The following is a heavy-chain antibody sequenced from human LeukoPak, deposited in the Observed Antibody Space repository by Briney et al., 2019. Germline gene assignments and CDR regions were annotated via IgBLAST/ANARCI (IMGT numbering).Heavy chain of an antibody. D-gene: IGHD2-2*01. CDR2: IIPIFGTA. CDR1: GGTFSSYA. Sequence: GASVKVSCKASGGTFSSYAISWVRQAPGQGLEWMGGIIPIFGTANYAQKFQGRVTITTDESTSTAYMELSSLRSEDTAVYHCAREAYCSSTSCYRNSNYDDYYYYYYMDVWGKGTTVTVSS. CDR3: AREAYCSSTSCYRNSNYDDYYYYYYMDV. V-gene: IGHV1-69*05. J-gene: IGHJ6*03.